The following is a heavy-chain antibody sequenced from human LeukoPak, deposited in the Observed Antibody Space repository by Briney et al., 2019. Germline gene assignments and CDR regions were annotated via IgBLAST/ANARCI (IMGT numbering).Heavy chain of an antibody. J-gene: IGHJ4*02. CDR1: GGSISSGGYY. CDR3: ARARDSSSWHLDY. V-gene: IGHV4-31*03. CDR2: IYYSGST. D-gene: IGHD6-13*01. Sequence: SETLSLTCTVSGGSISSGGYYWSWIRQHPGKGLEWIGYIYYSGSTYYNPSLKSRVTISVDTSKNQFSPKLSSVTAADTAVYYCARARDSSSWHLDYWGQGTLVTVSS.